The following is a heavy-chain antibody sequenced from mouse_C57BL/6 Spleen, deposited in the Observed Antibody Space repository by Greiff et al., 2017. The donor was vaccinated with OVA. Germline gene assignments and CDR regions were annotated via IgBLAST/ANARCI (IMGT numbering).Heavy chain of an antibody. CDR1: GFTFSDYY. Sequence: EVQRVESAGGLVQPGRSMKLSCTASGFTFSDYYMAWVRQVPEKGLEWVANINYDGSSTYYLDSLKSRFIISRDNAKNILYLQMSSLKSEDTATYYCARVITTVVATGYFDYWGQGTTLTVSS. V-gene: IGHV5-16*01. J-gene: IGHJ2*01. CDR2: INYDGSST. D-gene: IGHD1-1*01. CDR3: ARVITTVVATGYFDY.